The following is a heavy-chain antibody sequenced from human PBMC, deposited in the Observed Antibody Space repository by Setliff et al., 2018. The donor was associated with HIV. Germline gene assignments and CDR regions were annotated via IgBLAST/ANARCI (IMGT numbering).Heavy chain of an antibody. Sequence: PSETLSLTCTVSGGSISSSSYYWGWIRQPPGKGLEWIGSIYYSGSTYYNPSLKSRVTISADTSKNQFSLKLSSVTAADTAVYYCARGNDYGDYDHWGQGTLVTVSS. CDR1: GGSISSSSYY. J-gene: IGHJ4*02. CDR3: ARGNDYGDYDH. D-gene: IGHD4-17*01. V-gene: IGHV4-39*01. CDR2: IYYSGST.